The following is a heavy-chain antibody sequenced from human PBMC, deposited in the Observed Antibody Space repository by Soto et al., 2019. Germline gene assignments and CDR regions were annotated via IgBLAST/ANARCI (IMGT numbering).Heavy chain of an antibody. D-gene: IGHD3-10*01. CDR1: GYTFTGYY. V-gene: IGHV1-2*04. J-gene: IGHJ4*02. CDR2: INPNSGGT. Sequence: ASVKVSCKASGYTFTGYYMHWVRRAPGQGLEWMGWINPNSGGTNYAQKFQGWVTMTRDTSISTAYMELSRLRSDDTAVYYCARDQEYYGSGSYVSFDYWGQGTLVTVSS. CDR3: ARDQEYYGSGSYVSFDY.